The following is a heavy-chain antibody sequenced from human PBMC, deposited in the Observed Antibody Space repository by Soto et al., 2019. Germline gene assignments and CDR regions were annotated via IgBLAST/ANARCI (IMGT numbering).Heavy chain of an antibody. D-gene: IGHD3-10*01. V-gene: IGHV3-53*01. Sequence: EVQLVESGGGLIQPGGSLRLSCAVSGFTVSNNYMSWVRQAPGKGLEGVSVIYSGGYTAYGDSVKGRFTISRDNSKNTIFFKRGGAGADDCAVFFWGTAPGGGGYWGQGTLVTVSS. CDR1: GFTVSNNY. CDR2: IYSGGYT. CDR3: GTAPGGGGY. J-gene: IGHJ4*02.